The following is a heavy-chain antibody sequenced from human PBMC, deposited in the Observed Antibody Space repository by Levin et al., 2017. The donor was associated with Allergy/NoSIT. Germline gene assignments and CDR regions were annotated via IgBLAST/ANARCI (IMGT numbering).Heavy chain of an antibody. CDR1: GASIRSYY. CDR2: IHFSGST. J-gene: IGHJ4*02. V-gene: IGHV4-59*01. CDR3: ARGGVLGYCSSTNCYTGLDY. D-gene: IGHD2-2*02. Sequence: SQTLSLPCSVSGASIRSYYWSWIRQPPGKGLEYIGYIHFSGSTNYNPSLKSRVTISVDTSKKQFSLKLTSVTAADTAVYYCARGGVLGYCSSTNCYTGLDYWGQGTLVTVSS.